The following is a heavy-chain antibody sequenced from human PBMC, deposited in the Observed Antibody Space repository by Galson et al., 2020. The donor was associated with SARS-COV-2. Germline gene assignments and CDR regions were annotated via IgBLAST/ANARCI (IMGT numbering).Heavy chain of an antibody. D-gene: IGHD6-13*01. Sequence: QLGESLKISCAASGFTFGNSALHWVRQAPGKGLEWLAIISYDGTTKYNSDSVKGRFTISRDISKNTLYLQMNSLRPDDTAVYYCARETDDHTSSWFDSWGQGTLVTVSS. CDR1: GFTFGNSA. V-gene: IGHV3-30*04. CDR2: ISYDGTTK. CDR3: ARETDDHTSSWFDS. J-gene: IGHJ5*01.